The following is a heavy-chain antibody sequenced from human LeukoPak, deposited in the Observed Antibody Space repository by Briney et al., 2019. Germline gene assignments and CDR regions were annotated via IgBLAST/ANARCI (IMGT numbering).Heavy chain of an antibody. J-gene: IGHJ4*02. CDR1: GFTFSSYA. D-gene: IGHD5-12*01. CDR2: ISGSGGST. V-gene: IGHV3-23*01. CDR3: ARGPSGYHNT. Sequence: GGSLRLSCAASGFTFSSYAMSWVRQAPGKGLEWVSAISGSGGSTYYADSVKGRFTISRDNSKNTLYLQMNSLRPEDTALYYCARGPSGYHNTGGQGTLVTVSS.